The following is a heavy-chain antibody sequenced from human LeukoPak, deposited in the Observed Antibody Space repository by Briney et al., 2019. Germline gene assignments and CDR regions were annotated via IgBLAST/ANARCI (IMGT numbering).Heavy chain of an antibody. J-gene: IGHJ4*02. Sequence: ASVKVSCKASGYTFTGYYMHWVRQAPGQGLEWMGWINPNSGGTNYAQKFQGRVTMTRDTSISTAYMEPSRLRSDDTAVYYCARDLIVPVAMTGSGSYSTDYWGQGTLVTVSS. CDR1: GYTFTGYY. CDR2: INPNSGGT. D-gene: IGHD3-10*01. CDR3: ARDLIVPVAMTGSGSYSTDY. V-gene: IGHV1-2*02.